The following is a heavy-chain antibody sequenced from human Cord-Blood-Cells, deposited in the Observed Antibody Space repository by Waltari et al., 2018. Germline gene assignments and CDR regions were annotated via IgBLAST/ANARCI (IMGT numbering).Heavy chain of an antibody. CDR2: IIPILGIA. CDR1: GGTFRSYA. V-gene: IGHV1-69*09. CDR3: ARSIGIAAAGDAFDI. Sequence: QVQLVQSGAEVKKPGSSVKVSCKASGGTFRSYAISLVRQAPGQGFDWTGRIIPILGIAKYAQKCQGRVTITADKSTSTAYMELSSLRSEDTAVYYCARSIGIAAAGDAFDIWGQGTMVTVSS. D-gene: IGHD6-13*01. J-gene: IGHJ3*02.